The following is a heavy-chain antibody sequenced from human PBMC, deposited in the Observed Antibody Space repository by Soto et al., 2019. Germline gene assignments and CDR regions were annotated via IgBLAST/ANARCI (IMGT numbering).Heavy chain of an antibody. CDR3: PTIQGLRGVYYYYYGMDV. CDR1: GFTFSDHY. Sequence: GGSLRLSCAASGFTFSDHYMDWVRQAPGKGLEWVGRTKNKANSYTTEYAASVKGRFTISRDDSKNSLHLQMNSLKAEDTAMYYCPTIQGLRGVYYYYYGMDVWGQGTTVTVSS. J-gene: IGHJ6*02. CDR2: TKNKANSYTT. V-gene: IGHV3-72*01. D-gene: IGHD3-10*01.